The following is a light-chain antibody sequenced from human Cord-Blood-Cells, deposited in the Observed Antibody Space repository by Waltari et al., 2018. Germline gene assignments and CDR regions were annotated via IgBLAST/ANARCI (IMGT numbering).Light chain of an antibody. CDR2: CAS. V-gene: IGKV4-1*01. J-gene: IGKJ1*01. CDR1: PTVLYSSNTKNY. CDR3: QQYYSTPPWT. Sequence: DIVMTQSPDSLAVSLGDWAPIKCTSSPTVLYSSNTKNYLAWYQQKPGQPPKLLIYCASNRETGIPDRFSGSGSGTDFTLTISSLQAEDVAVYYCQQYYSTPPWTFGQGTKVEIK.